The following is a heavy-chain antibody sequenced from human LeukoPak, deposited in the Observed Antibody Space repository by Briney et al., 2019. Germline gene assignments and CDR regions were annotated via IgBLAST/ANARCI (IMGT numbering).Heavy chain of an antibody. CDR3: AKLGYCSDDNCFYGMDA. CDR2: ISRGSDTM. CDR1: GFTFSAYN. D-gene: IGHD2-15*01. Sequence: PGGSLRLSCVASGFTFSAYNMHWVRQAPGKGLEWVSHISRGSDTMYYADSVKGRFTISRDNAKNSLYLHMNSLRVEDTATFYCAKLGYCSDDNCFYGMDAWGQGTTVTVSS. J-gene: IGHJ6*02. V-gene: IGHV3-48*04.